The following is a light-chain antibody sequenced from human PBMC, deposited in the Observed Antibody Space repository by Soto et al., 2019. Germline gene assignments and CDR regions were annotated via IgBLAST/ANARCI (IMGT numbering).Light chain of an antibody. V-gene: IGKV3D-15*01. J-gene: IGKJ4*01. CDR3: QQYDDWLRLT. CDR2: DAY. Sequence: EVVLTQSPVTLSSSPGERATLSCRSSQSFRGLLAWYQQKPGQAPRLLIYDAYNRATGIPARFSGSGSGTEFNLTISSLQSEDFAVYFCQQYDDWLRLTFGGGTKVDI. CDR1: QSFRGL.